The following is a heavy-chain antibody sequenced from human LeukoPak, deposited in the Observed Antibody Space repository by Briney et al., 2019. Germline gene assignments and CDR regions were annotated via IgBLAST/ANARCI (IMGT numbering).Heavy chain of an antibody. CDR2: ISYDGSNK. V-gene: IGHV3-30*04. J-gene: IGHJ4*02. CDR1: GFTFSSYA. Sequence: GGSLRLSCAASGFTFSSYAMHWVRQAPGKGLEWVAVISYDGSNKYYADSVKGRFTISRDNSKNTLYLQMNSLRAEDTAVYYCAGEAPRILDFDYWGQGTLVTVSS. CDR3: AGEAPRILDFDY. D-gene: IGHD2-15*01.